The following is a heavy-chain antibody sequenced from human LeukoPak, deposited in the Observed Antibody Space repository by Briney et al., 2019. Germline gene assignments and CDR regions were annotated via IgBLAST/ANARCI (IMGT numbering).Heavy chain of an antibody. Sequence: PGGSLRLSCAASGFTFSNAWMNWVRQAPGKGLEWVSYISSSGSTIYYADSVKGRFTISRDDAKNSLCLQMNSLRAEDTAVYYCARDHGETFDYWGQGTLVTVSS. D-gene: IGHD7-27*01. CDR2: ISSSGSTI. CDR3: ARDHGETFDY. V-gene: IGHV3-48*04. J-gene: IGHJ4*02. CDR1: GFTFSNAW.